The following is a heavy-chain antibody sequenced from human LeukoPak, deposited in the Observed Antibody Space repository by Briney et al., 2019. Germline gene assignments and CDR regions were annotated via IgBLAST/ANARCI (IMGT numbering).Heavy chain of an antibody. CDR1: GGSMSGYY. V-gene: IGHV4-59*01. Sequence: LETLSLTCIVSGGSMSGYYWSWIRQPPGKGLEWIGYRFHSGSFNYNPSLKGRVTISVDTSKSQFSLKLSSVTAADTAVYYCAGYFGDSVGYFDYWGQGTLVTVSS. D-gene: IGHD4-17*01. CDR3: AGYFGDSVGYFDY. J-gene: IGHJ4*02. CDR2: RFHSGSF.